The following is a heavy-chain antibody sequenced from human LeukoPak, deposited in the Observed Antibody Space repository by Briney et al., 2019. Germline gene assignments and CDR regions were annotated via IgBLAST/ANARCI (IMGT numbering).Heavy chain of an antibody. D-gene: IGHD5-12*01. CDR3: ARSSLGTITAGPFDY. V-gene: IGHV1-18*01. CDR1: GYTFSSYG. J-gene: IGHJ4*02. Sequence: ASVKVSCKASGYTFSSYGIAWVRQAPGQGLEWMGRISGYNGNTNYAQKLQGRVSMTTDTSTTTAYMELRSLTSDDTALYYCARSSLGTITAGPFDYWGQGILVTVSS. CDR2: ISGYNGNT.